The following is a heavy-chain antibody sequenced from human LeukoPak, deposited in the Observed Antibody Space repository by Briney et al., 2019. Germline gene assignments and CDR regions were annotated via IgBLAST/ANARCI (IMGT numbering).Heavy chain of an antibody. CDR1: GYTFTSYY. V-gene: IGHV1-46*01. D-gene: IGHD3-10*01. J-gene: IGHJ6*03. Sequence: ASVKVSCKASGYTFTSYYMPCVRQAPGQGLEWMGIINPSGGGTSYAQKFQGRVTMTRDTSTSTVYMALSSLSSEGTAVYYCARDGVLWFGELSHYYMDVWGKGTTVTVSS. CDR2: INPSGGGT. CDR3: ARDGVLWFGELSHYYMDV.